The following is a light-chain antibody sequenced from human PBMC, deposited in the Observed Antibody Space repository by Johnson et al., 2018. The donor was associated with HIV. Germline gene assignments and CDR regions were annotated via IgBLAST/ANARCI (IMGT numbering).Light chain of an antibody. CDR3: GTWDTSLGAHYC. J-gene: IGLJ1*01. CDR2: ETN. CDR1: SSNIGNNY. V-gene: IGLV1-51*02. Sequence: HSVLTQPPSVSAAPGQKVTISCSGSSSNIGNNYVSWYQQLPGTAPKLLIYETNKRPSWIPDRFSASESGTSATLGIDGLQTGDEADYSCGTWDTSLGAHYCIGTGPHVTVL.